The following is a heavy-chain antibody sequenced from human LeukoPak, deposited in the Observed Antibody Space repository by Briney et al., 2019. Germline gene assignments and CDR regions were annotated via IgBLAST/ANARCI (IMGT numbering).Heavy chain of an antibody. J-gene: IGHJ6*02. CDR3: ALVPAAIWYYYYGMDV. Sequence: GASVKVSCKASGYTFTGYYMHWVRQAPGQGLEWMGWINPNSGGTNYAQKFQGRVTMTRDTSISTAYMELSRLRSDDTAVYYCALVPAAIWYYYYGMDVWGQGTTVTVSS. CDR2: INPNSGGT. V-gene: IGHV1-2*02. D-gene: IGHD2-2*01. CDR1: GYTFTGYY.